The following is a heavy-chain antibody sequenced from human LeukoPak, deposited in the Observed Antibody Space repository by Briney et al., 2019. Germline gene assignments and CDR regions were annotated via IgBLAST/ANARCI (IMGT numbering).Heavy chain of an antibody. V-gene: IGHV4-59*01. CDR2: IYYSGST. CDR1: GGSIRSCY. Sequence: PSETLSLTCTVSGGSIRSCYWSWIRQPPGKGLEWIGYIYYSGSTNYNPSLKSRVTISVDTSKNQLSLKLSSVTAADTAVYYCARDRDSSSWYGTNDAFDIWGQGTMVTVSS. CDR3: ARDRDSSSWYGTNDAFDI. J-gene: IGHJ3*02. D-gene: IGHD6-13*01.